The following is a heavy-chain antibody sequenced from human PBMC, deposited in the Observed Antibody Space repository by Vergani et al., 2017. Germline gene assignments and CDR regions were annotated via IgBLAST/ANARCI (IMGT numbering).Heavy chain of an antibody. CDR1: GGTFSSYA. V-gene: IGHV1-69*06. CDR3: ARDRRVWGRYYYYMDV. J-gene: IGHJ6*03. Sequence: QVQLVQSGAEVKKPGSSVKVSCKASGGTFSSYAISWVRQAPGQGLEWMGGIIPIFGTANYAQKFQGRVTITADKSTSTAYMELSSLRAEDTAVYYCARDRRVWGRYYYYMDVWGKGTTVTVSS. D-gene: IGHD7-27*01. CDR2: IIPIFGTA.